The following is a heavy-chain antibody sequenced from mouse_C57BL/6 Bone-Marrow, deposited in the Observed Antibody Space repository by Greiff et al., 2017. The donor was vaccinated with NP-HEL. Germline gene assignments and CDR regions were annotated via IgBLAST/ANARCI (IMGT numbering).Heavy chain of an antibody. D-gene: IGHD1-1*01. CDR1: GFTFSSYA. J-gene: IGHJ3*01. CDR3: TRGNYYGSSYAAWFAY. Sequence: EVQRVESGEGLVKPGGSLKLSCAASGFTFSSYAMSWVRQTPEKRLEWVAYISSGGDYIYYADTVKGRVTISRDNARNTLYLQMSSLKSEDTAMYYCTRGNYYGSSYAAWFAYWGQGTLVTVSA. CDR2: ISSGGDYI. V-gene: IGHV5-9-1*02.